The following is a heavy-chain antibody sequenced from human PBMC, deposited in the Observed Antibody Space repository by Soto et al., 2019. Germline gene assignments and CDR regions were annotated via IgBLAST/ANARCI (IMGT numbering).Heavy chain of an antibody. J-gene: IGHJ4*02. CDR2: VSHDGRNT. D-gene: IGHD6-19*01. CDR1: GFTFSDYA. V-gene: IGHV3-30*18. CDR3: AKGGRQWLVTSDFNY. Sequence: VQLVESGGGVVQPGRSLRLSCAASGFTFSDYAMHWVHQAPGKGLEWVAVVSHDGRNTHYAYSVKGRFTISRDSSKNTVSLEMTSLRAEDTAVYYCAKGGRQWLVTSDFNYWGQGALVTVSS.